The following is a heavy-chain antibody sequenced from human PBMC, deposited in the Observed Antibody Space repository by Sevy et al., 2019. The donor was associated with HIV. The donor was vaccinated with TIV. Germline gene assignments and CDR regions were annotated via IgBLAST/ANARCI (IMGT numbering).Heavy chain of an antibody. CDR3: ASIYDFWSGYYGGIHYYYMDV. J-gene: IGHJ6*03. CDR2: IYPGDSDT. CDR1: GYSFTSYW. Sequence: GESLKISCKGSGYSFTSYWIGWVRQMPGKGLEWMGIIYPGDSDTRYSPSFQGQVTISADKSISTAYLQWSSLKASDTAMYYCASIYDFWSGYYGGIHYYYMDVWGKGTTVTVSS. V-gene: IGHV5-51*01. D-gene: IGHD3-3*01.